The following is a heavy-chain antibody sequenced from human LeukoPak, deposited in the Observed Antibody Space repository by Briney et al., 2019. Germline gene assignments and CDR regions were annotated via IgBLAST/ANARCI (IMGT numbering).Heavy chain of an antibody. V-gene: IGHV1-2*06. D-gene: IGHD6-19*01. CDR3: GRSANERYSTGCDVLCFDP. Sequence: ASVKVSFKASGYTFSDYYVHWVRQAPGQGLEWMGRINPKGGGTDYAQKLQGRVTMTRDTSIRTAYMQLSRLRSGDTAVYYCGRSANERYSTGCDVLCFDPWSQGTLVTVSS. J-gene: IGHJ5*02. CDR2: INPKGGGT. CDR1: GYTFSDYY.